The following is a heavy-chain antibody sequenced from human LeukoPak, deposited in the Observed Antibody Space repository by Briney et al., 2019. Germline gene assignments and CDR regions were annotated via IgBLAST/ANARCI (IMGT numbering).Heavy chain of an antibody. Sequence: ASVKVSCKASGYTFTSYGISWVRQAPGQGLEWMGWISAYNGSTNYAQKLQGRVTMTTDTSTSTAYMELRSLRSDDTAVYYCARVHSLFMVRGVTPLRYYYGMDVWGQGTTVTVSS. J-gene: IGHJ6*02. CDR2: ISAYNGST. CDR1: GYTFTSYG. V-gene: IGHV1-18*01. CDR3: ARVHSLFMVRGVTPLRYYYGMDV. D-gene: IGHD3-10*01.